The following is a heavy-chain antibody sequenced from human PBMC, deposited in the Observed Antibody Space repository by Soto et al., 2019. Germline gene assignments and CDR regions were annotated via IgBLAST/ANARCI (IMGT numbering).Heavy chain of an antibody. CDR2: ISYDGSHK. D-gene: IGHD3-22*01. Sequence: GGSLRLSCAASGFTFSSYGMHGVRQAPGKGLEWVAVISYDGSHKYYADSVKGRFTISRDNSKNTLYPHVNSLRAEDTAVYYCAKSRLSYDSSGYLDYWGQGTRVTVSS. J-gene: IGHJ4*02. CDR3: AKSRLSYDSSGYLDY. V-gene: IGHV3-30*18. CDR1: GFTFSSYG.